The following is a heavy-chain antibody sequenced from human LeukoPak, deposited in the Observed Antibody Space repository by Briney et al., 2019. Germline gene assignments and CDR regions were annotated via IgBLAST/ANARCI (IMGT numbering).Heavy chain of an antibody. J-gene: IGHJ4*02. CDR3: ARDGVEQQLDY. Sequence: SETLSLTCTVSGGSISSYYWSWIRQPPGKGLEWIGYIYYSGSTNYNPSLKSRVTISVDTSKNQFSLKLSSVTAADTAVYYCARDGVEQQLDYWGQGTLVTVSS. CDR2: IYYSGST. V-gene: IGHV4-59*01. CDR1: GGSISSYY. D-gene: IGHD6-13*01.